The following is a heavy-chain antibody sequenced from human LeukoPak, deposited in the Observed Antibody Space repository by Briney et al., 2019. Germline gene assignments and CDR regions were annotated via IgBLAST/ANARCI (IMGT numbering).Heavy chain of an antibody. CDR3: ASWWTFWTVEWLPHYYYMDV. Sequence: WASVRVSCKASGYTFTSYGISWVRQAPGQGLEWMGWINAYNGNTNSAQTLQGRVTMTTDTSTSTAYMELRSLRSDDTAVYYCASWWTFWTVEWLPHYYYMDVWGKGTTVTVSS. J-gene: IGHJ6*03. CDR1: GYTFTSYG. V-gene: IGHV1-18*01. D-gene: IGHD3/OR15-3a*01. CDR2: INAYNGNT.